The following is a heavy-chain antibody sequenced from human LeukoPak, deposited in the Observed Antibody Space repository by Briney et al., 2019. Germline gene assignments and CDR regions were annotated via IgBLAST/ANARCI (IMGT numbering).Heavy chain of an antibody. V-gene: IGHV1-69*13. J-gene: IGHJ3*02. CDR3: ARATRSGYYYHYGFDI. CDR1: GGTFSSYA. CDR2: IIPIFATA. D-gene: IGHD3-22*01. Sequence: SVKVSCKASGGTFSSYAISWVRQAPGQGLEWMGGIIPIFATANYAQKFQGRVTITADESTSTAYMELSSLRSKDTAVYYCARATRSGYYYHYGFDIWGQGTMVTVSS.